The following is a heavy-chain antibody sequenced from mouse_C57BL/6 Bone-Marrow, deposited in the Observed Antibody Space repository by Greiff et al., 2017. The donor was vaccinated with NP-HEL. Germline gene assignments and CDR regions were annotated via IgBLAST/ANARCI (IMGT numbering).Heavy chain of an antibody. Sequence: EVQLQESGPELVKPGASVKISCKASGYSFTDYYMNWVKQSNGKSLEWIGVIIPNYGTTSYNQKFKGKATLTVDQSSSTSYMQLNRLTSEDAAVYYCASCYGNYPAWFAYWGQGTLVTVSA. V-gene: IGHV1-39*01. J-gene: IGHJ3*01. CDR2: IIPNYGTT. D-gene: IGHD2-1*01. CDR3: ASCYGNYPAWFAY. CDR1: GYSFTDYY.